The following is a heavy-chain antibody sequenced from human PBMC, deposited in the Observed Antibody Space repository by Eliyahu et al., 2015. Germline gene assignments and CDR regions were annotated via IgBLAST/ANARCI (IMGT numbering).Heavy chain of an antibody. V-gene: IGHV4-31*03. CDR3: ARGPFCSSTSCYSEMDS. D-gene: IGHD2-2*01. CDR1: XGXXXXGGYY. J-gene: IGHJ4*02. Sequence: QVQLQESGPGLVKPSXTLSLTCIVSXGXXXXGGYYWXWIRQHPGKXLEWVGYMYNSGSTYYNPSLKSRVTILVDTSKNQFSLNLSSVTAADTAVYFCARGPFCSSTSCYSEMDSWGQGTLVTVSS. CDR2: MYNSGST.